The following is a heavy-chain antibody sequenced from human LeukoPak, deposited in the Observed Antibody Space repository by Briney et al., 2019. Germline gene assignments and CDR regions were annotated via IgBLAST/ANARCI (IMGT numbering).Heavy chain of an antibody. CDR3: ARSTYYYDSSGYYGP. V-gene: IGHV1-46*01. CDR1: GYTFTSYY. CDR2: INPSGGST. J-gene: IGHJ5*02. Sequence: ASVKVSCKASGYTFTSYYMHWVRQAPGQGLEGMGIINPSGGSTSYAQKFQGRVTMTRDTSTSTVYMELSSLRSEDTAVYYCARSTYYYDSSGYYGPWGQGTLVTVSS. D-gene: IGHD3-22*01.